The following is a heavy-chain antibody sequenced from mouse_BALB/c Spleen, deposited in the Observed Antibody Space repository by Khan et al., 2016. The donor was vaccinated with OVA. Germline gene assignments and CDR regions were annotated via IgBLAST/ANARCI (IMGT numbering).Heavy chain of an antibody. Sequence: QVQLKESGAELAKPGASVKMSCKTSGYTFINYWILWVKQRPGQGLEWIGYINPTTNYTEFNQNFKDKATLTADRSSSTAYMQLSSLTSEDSAVYYCARRGLRWDFDYWGQGTTRTVSS. CDR1: GYTFINYW. CDR2: INPTTNYT. D-gene: IGHD1-1*01. V-gene: IGHV1-7*01. J-gene: IGHJ2*01. CDR3: ARRGLRWDFDY.